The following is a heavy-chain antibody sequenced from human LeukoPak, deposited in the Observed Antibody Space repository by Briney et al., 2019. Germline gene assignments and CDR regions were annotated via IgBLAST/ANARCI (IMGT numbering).Heavy chain of an antibody. CDR2: INPNSGGT. D-gene: IGHD3-10*01. V-gene: IGHV1-2*06. CDR3: ARGGLWFGELVSHGTQYYFDY. J-gene: IGHJ4*02. CDR1: GYTFTGYY. Sequence: GASVKVSCKASGYTFTGYYMHWVRQAPGQGLEWMGRINPNSGGTNYAQKFQGRVTMTRDTSISTAYMELSRLRSDDTAVYYCARGGLWFGELVSHGTQYYFDYWGQGTLVTVSS.